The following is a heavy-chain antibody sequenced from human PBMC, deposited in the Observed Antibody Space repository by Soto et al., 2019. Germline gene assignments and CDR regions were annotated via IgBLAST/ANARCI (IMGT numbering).Heavy chain of an antibody. J-gene: IGHJ5*02. CDR3: ARMASYDVLTGGYFEAESWVDP. CDR2: VYHSGSI. CDR1: GGSISTNNW. V-gene: IGHV4-4*02. D-gene: IGHD3-9*01. Sequence: QVQLQESGPGLVKPSGTLSLTCAVSGGSISTNNWWSWVRQAPGKGLEWIGEVYHSGSINYSPSFTSRLTISVDKSKNQFSLKLRSVTAADTAVYYCARMASYDVLTGGYFEAESWVDPWGQGTLVTVSS.